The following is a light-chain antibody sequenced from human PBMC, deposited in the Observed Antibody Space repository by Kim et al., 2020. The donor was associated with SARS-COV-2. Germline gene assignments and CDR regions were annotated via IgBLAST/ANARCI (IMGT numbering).Light chain of an antibody. V-gene: IGKV3-15*01. Sequence: PDERAPLSCRTSQTISRDLAWYQQKPGQAPRLLIYGVSTRATGIPATFTGSGSGTEFTLTISSLQSEDFAVYYCQQYNDWPLTFGGGTKVDIK. CDR2: GVS. CDR3: QQYNDWPLT. J-gene: IGKJ4*01. CDR1: QTISRD.